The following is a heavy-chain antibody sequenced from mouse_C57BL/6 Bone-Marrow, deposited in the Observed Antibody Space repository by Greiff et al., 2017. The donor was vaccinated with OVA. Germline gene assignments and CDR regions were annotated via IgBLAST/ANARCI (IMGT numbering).Heavy chain of an antibody. CDR3: TAYYSNYGADY. J-gene: IGHJ2*01. D-gene: IGHD2-5*01. CDR2: IDPENGDT. Sequence: VQLQQSGAELVRPGASVKLSCTASGFNIKDDYMHWVKQRPEQGLEWIGWIDPENGDTEYASKFQGKATITADTSSNTAYLQLSSLTSEDTAVYDCTAYYSNYGADYWGQGTTLTVSS. CDR1: GFNIKDDY. V-gene: IGHV14-4*01.